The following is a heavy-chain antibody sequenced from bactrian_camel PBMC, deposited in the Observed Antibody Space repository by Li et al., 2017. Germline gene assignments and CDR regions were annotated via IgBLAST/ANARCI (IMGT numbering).Heavy chain of an antibody. CDR2: SSAGDKS. J-gene: IGHJ6*01. V-gene: IGHV3S55*01. CDR1: GYTYGRYC. Sequence: HVQLVESGGGSVEAGGSLRLSCVFTGYTYGRYCMGWFRQAPGKARESVAISSAGDKSDYADSVKGRFTISRDSAKNTLWLQMNNLKVDDTAIYYCAAAIPGGQWWMCGNTQGDFDYWGQGTQVTVS. CDR3: AAAIPGGQWWMCGNTQGDFDY. D-gene: IGHD2*01.